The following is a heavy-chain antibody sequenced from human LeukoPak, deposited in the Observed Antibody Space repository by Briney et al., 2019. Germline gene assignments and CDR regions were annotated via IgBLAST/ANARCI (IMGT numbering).Heavy chain of an antibody. D-gene: IGHD6-6*01. CDR3: ARRVSSTSSIDY. J-gene: IGHJ4*02. Sequence: PSETLSLTCTVSGGSISSYYWRWIRQPPGKGLEWIGYIYYSGSTNYNPSLKSRVTISVDTSKNQFSLKLSSVTAADTAVYYCARRVSSTSSIDYWGQGTLVTVSS. V-gene: IGHV4-59*01. CDR1: GGSISSYY. CDR2: IYYSGST.